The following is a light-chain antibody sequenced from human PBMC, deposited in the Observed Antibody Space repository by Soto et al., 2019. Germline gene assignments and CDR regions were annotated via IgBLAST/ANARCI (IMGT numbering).Light chain of an antibody. CDR1: DNGSKP. CDR3: QVWDSSSDRLVV. J-gene: IGLJ2*01. V-gene: IGLV3-21*02. CDR2: DNS. Sequence: VLTQPPSVSVAPGQTARITCGGSDNGSKPVHWYQQKPGQAPVLVIFDNSDRASGIPERLSGSNSGNTATLTISRVEAGDEADYYCQVWDSSSDRLVVFGGGTKLTVL.